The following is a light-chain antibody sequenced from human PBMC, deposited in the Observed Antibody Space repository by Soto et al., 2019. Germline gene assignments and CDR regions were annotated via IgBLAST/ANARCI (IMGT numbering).Light chain of an antibody. J-gene: IGKJ4*01. Sequence: GVPPSAATLSLSPRERATLSWRASQSVSSKLVWYQQKPGQAPRFLIYGASTRATGIPARFRGSGSGTEFTLTIDSLQSEDFAVYYCQQYNDWPPASGGGTKVDIK. CDR1: QSVSSK. CDR2: GAS. CDR3: QQYNDWPPA. V-gene: IGKV3-15*01.